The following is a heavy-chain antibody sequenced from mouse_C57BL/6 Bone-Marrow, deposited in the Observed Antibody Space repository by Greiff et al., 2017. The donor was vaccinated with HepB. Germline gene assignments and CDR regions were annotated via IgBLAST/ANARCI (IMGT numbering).Heavy chain of an antibody. Sequence: VQGVESGPELVKPGASVKISCKASGYSFSSSWMNWVKQRPGKGLEWIGRIYPGDGDTNYNGKFKGKATLTADKSSSTAYMQLSSLTSEDSAVYFCARGAYYGGSQNGWGTGATVTVSS. D-gene: IGHD1-1*01. V-gene: IGHV1-82*01. CDR3: ARGAYYGGSQNG. J-gene: IGHJ1*03. CDR2: IYPGDGDT. CDR1: GYSFSSSW.